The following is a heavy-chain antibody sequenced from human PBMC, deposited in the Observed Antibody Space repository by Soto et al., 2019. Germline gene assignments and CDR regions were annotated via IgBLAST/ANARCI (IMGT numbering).Heavy chain of an antibody. Sequence: QVQLVESGGGVVQPGRSLRLSCAASGFTFSGYGMHWVRQAPGTGLEWVAIIWYDGSNKYYADSVKGRFTISRDNSKNTLYLQMNSLRAEDTAVYYCAGGSGNYYASFDYWGQGTLVTVSS. CDR2: IWYDGSNK. V-gene: IGHV3-33*01. CDR3: AGGSGNYYASFDY. D-gene: IGHD1-26*01. J-gene: IGHJ4*02. CDR1: GFTFSGYG.